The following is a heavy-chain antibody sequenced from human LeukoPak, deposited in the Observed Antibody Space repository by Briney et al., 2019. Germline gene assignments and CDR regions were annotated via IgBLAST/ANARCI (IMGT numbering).Heavy chain of an antibody. CDR2: ISGGNSYI. J-gene: IGHJ3*02. CDR1: GFTFSPYT. Sequence: GGSLRLSCAASGFTFSPYTMNWVRQAPGKGLEWVSSISGGNSYIYYADSVKGRFTISRDNAKNSVFLQTNSLRAEDTALYYCARDLTRIPTDAFDIWGQGTMVTVSS. D-gene: IGHD2-15*01. CDR3: ARDLTRIPTDAFDI. V-gene: IGHV3-21*01.